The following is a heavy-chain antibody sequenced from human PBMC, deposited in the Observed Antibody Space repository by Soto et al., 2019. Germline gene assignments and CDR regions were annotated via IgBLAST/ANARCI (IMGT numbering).Heavy chain of an antibody. V-gene: IGHV1-69*13. D-gene: IGHD5-18*01. CDR3: ARRDTGGMDV. J-gene: IGHJ6*02. Sequence: SVKVSCKASGGTFSSYAISWVRQAPGQGLEWMGGIIPVFGTANYAQKFQGRVTITADESTSTAYMELSSLRSEDTAVYYCARRDTGGMDVWGQGTTVTVSS. CDR2: IIPVFGTA. CDR1: GGTFSSYA.